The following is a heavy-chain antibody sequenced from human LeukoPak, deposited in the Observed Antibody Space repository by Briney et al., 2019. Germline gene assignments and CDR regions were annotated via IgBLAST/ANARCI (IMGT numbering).Heavy chain of an antibody. Sequence: GGSLRLSCAASGFTFSSYEMNWVRQAPGKGLEWVSYSSSSGSTIYYADSVKGRFTISRDNAKNSLYLQMNSLRAGDTAVYYCASAPEVVWWGQGTLVTVSS. V-gene: IGHV3-48*03. CDR1: GFTFSSYE. D-gene: IGHD2-8*02. CDR2: SSSSGSTI. J-gene: IGHJ4*02. CDR3: ASAPEVVW.